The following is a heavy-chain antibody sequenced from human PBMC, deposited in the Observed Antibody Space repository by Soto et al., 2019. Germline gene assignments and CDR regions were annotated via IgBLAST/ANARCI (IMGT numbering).Heavy chain of an antibody. CDR1: GFRSKSFV. CDR2: TSYDGNNK. V-gene: IGHV3-30*19. D-gene: IGHD3-16*01. J-gene: IGHJ4*02. Sequence: QVQLVESGGGVVQPGTSLRLSCAASGFRSKSFVMHWVRQAPGKGLEWVAFTSYDGNNKDYGDSVKGRFTVSRDNSQNTLHLQMDFLRPEDTALYYCARWGTTGGFDLWGQGPLVSVSS. CDR3: ARWGTTGGFDL.